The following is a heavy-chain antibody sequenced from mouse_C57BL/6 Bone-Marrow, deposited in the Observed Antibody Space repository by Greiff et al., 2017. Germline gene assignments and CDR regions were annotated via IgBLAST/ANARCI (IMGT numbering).Heavy chain of an antibody. CDR2: INPSSGYT. J-gene: IGHJ2*01. CDR1: GYTFTSYT. V-gene: IGHV1-4*01. D-gene: IGHD2-4*01. Sequence: QVQLKESGAELARPGASVKMSCKASGYTFTSYTMHWVKQRPGQGLEWIGYINPSSGYTKYNQKFKDKATLTADKSSSTAYMQLSSLTSEDSAVYYCARDDYDFGHYFDYWGQGTTLTVSS. CDR3: ARDDYDFGHYFDY.